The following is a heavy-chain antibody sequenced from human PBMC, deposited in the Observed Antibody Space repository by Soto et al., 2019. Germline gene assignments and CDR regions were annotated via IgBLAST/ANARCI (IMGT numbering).Heavy chain of an antibody. CDR2: FFIGGNT. V-gene: IGHV4-39*01. CDR1: GGSISSSTYY. J-gene: IGHJ6*02. CDR3: AVSRDGYSMDV. Sequence: SETLSLTCTVSGGSISSSTYYWGWMRQPPGKGLEWIASFFIGGNTYYNTSLKSRVTISVDTSKNQFSLKLSSVTAADTAVYYCAVSRDGYSMDVWGQGTTVT. D-gene: IGHD2-2*01.